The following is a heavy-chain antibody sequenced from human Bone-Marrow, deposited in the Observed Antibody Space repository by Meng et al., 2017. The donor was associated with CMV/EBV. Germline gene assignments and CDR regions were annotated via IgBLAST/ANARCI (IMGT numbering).Heavy chain of an antibody. J-gene: IGHJ6*02. CDR2: ISSSSSYI. D-gene: IGHD3-3*01. Sequence: GGSLRLSCAASGFTFSSYSMNWVRQAPGKGLEWVSSISSSSSYIYYADSVKGRFTISRDNAKNSLYLQMNSLRAEDTAVYYCASLYDFWRVGMDVWGQGTTVTVSS. V-gene: IGHV3-21*01. CDR3: ASLYDFWRVGMDV. CDR1: GFTFSSYS.